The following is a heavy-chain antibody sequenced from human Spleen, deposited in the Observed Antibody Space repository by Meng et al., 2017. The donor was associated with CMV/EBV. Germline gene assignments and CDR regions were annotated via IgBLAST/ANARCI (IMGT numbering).Heavy chain of an antibody. Sequence: QGQLKESGPGLVKPSGTLSLTGTVSGGSISSYYWSWIRQPAGKGLEWIGRIYTSGSTNYNPSLKSRVTMSVDTSKNQFSLKLSSVTAADTAVYYCARSRWSAGNAFLFDYWGQGTLVTVSS. D-gene: IGHD1-1*01. CDR2: IYTSGST. CDR3: ARSRWSAGNAFLFDY. V-gene: IGHV4-4*07. J-gene: IGHJ4*02. CDR1: GGSISSYY.